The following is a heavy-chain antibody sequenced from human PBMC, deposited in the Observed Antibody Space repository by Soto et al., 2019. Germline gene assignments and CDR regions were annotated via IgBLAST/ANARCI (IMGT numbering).Heavy chain of an antibody. V-gene: IGHV4-30-4*01. J-gene: IGHJ5*02. D-gene: IGHD1-26*01. Sequence: QVQLQESGPGLVKPSQTLSLTCTVSGGSISSGDYYWSWIRQPPGKGLEWIGYIYYSGSTYYNPSLKSRVTXXVXTXXTQFSLKLSSVTAADTAVYYCARASYTKPFRWFDPWGQGTLVTVSS. CDR3: ARASYTKPFRWFDP. CDR2: IYYSGST. CDR1: GGSISSGDYY.